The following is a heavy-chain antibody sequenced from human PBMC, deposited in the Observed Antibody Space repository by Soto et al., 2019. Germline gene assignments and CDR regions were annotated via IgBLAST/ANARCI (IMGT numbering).Heavy chain of an antibody. CDR3: ARGRGSSWYRDYYYYGMDV. CDR1: GGSFSGYY. V-gene: IGHV4-34*01. D-gene: IGHD6-13*01. J-gene: IGHJ6*02. Sequence: NPSETLSLTCAVYGGSFSGYYWSWIRQPPGKGLEWIGEINHSGSTNYNPSLKSRVTISVDTSKNQFSLKLSSVTAADTAVYYCARGRGSSWYRDYYYYGMDVWGQGTTVTVSS. CDR2: INHSGST.